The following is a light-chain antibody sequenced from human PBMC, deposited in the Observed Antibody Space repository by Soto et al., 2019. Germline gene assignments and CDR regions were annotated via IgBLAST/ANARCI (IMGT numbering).Light chain of an antibody. Sequence: DIQMTQSPSSLSASVGDRVTIACRSSQSMGNNLNWYQQRPGKAPSLLIYAASNLQSGVPSRFSGSGSGTDFTLTISSLQPEDFAIYYCQQSYSTPLTFGGGTDVEI. V-gene: IGKV1-39*01. J-gene: IGKJ4*01. CDR3: QQSYSTPLT. CDR1: QSMGNN. CDR2: AAS.